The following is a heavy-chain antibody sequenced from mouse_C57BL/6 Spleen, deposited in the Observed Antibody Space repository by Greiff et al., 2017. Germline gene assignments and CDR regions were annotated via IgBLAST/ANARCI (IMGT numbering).Heavy chain of an antibody. D-gene: IGHD3-2*02. CDR2: IRSKSNNYAT. V-gene: IGHV10-1*01. Sequence: EVKLVESGGGLVQPKGSLKLSCAASGFSFNTYAMNWVRQAPGKGLEWVARIRSKSNNYATYYADSVKDRFTISRDDSESMLYLQMNNLKTEDTAMYYCVRQSSGCFDYWGQGTTLTVSS. J-gene: IGHJ2*01. CDR3: VRQSSGCFDY. CDR1: GFSFNTYA.